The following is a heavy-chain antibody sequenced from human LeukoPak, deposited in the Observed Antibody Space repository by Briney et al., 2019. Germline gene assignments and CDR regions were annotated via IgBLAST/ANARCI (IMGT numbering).Heavy chain of an antibody. CDR2: INPNSGGT. V-gene: IGHV1-2*04. CDR1: GYTFTGYY. J-gene: IGHJ4*02. D-gene: IGHD2-15*01. CDR3: ARDRCSGGSCYGGFDY. Sequence: GASVKVSCKASGYTFTGYYMHWVRQAPGQGLEWMGWINPNSGGTNYAQKFQGWVTMTRDTSISTAYMELSRLRSDDTAVYYCARDRCSGGSCYGGFDYWGQGTLVTVSS.